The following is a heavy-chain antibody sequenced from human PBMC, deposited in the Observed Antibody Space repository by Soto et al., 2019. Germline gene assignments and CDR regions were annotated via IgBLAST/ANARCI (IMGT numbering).Heavy chain of an antibody. CDR3: ARRGSGSSYDY. Sequence: EVQLLESGGGLVQPGGSLRLSCAASGFTFSSYAMRWVRQAPGKGLEWVSASSGSGGSTYYAASVKGRFTISRDNSKNTLYLQMNSLRAEDTAVSYCARRGSGSSYDYWGQGTLVTVAS. V-gene: IGHV3-23*01. CDR1: GFTFSSYA. D-gene: IGHD1-26*01. J-gene: IGHJ4*02. CDR2: SSGSGGST.